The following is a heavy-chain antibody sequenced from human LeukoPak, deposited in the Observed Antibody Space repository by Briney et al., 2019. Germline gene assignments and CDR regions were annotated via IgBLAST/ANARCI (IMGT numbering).Heavy chain of an antibody. D-gene: IGHD2-15*01. V-gene: IGHV5-51*01. J-gene: IGHJ4*02. CDR1: GYRFTSYW. CDR3: ARKGGVGIGSSDY. CDR2: FYPGDSDT. Sequence: RGESLKISCKGSGYRFTSYWIGWVRQMPGQGLEWMGIFYPGDSDTRYSPCFQGQDTISGDKSISTAYLQRSSLNASHTAMFYCARKGGVGIGSSDYWGQGTLVTVSS.